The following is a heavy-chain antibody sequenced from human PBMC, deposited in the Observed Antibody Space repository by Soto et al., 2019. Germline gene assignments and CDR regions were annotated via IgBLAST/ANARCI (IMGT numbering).Heavy chain of an antibody. Sequence: SVKVSCKASGGTFSSYAISWVRQAPGQGLEWMGGIIPMYGKANYAQNFQDRVTITADESTSTAYMELDSLRSEDTAVYYCARDLGGCSAGSCRHNWFDPWGQGTLVTVSS. CDR2: IIPMYGKA. V-gene: IGHV1-69*13. D-gene: IGHD2-15*01. CDR3: ARDLGGCSAGSCRHNWFDP. J-gene: IGHJ5*02. CDR1: GGTFSSYA.